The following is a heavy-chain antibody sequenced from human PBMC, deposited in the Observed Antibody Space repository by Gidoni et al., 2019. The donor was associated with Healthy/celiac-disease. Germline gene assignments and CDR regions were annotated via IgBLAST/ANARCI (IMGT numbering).Heavy chain of an antibody. CDR1: GGTFSSYA. V-gene: IGHV1-69*04. J-gene: IGHJ5*02. D-gene: IGHD6-13*01. Sequence: QVQLVQSGAEVKKPGSSVKVSCKASGGTFSSYAISWVRQAPGQGLEWMGRIIPILGIANYAQKFQGRVTITADKSTSTAYMELSSLRSEDTAVYYCARGPNRGAAAGRFDPWGQGTLVTVSS. CDR2: IIPILGIA. CDR3: ARGPNRGAAAGRFDP.